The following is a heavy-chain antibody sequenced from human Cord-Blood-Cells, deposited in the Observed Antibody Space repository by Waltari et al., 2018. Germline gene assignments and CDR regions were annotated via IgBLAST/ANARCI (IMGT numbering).Heavy chain of an antibody. Sequence: QVQLVQSGAEVKKPGASVKVSCKASGYTFTSYGISWVRQAPGQGLEWMGWISAYNGNTNYAQKLQGRVTMTTDTSTSTAYMELRSLRSDDTAVYYCARSLTYYDLWSGYYPSRYFDYWGQGTLVTVSS. CDR3: ARSLTYYDLWSGYYPSRYFDY. D-gene: IGHD3-3*01. J-gene: IGHJ4*02. V-gene: IGHV1-18*01. CDR1: GYTFTSYG. CDR2: ISAYNGNT.